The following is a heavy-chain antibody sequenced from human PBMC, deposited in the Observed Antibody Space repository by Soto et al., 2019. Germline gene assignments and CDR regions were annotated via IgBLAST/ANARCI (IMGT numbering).Heavy chain of an antibody. D-gene: IGHD4-4*01. CDR1: RFTLSSYA. Sequence: EVQLLESGGGLVQPGESLRLSCAASRFTLSSYAMTWVRQAPGKGLEWVSGISGSGGSTTYADSVKGRFTISRDNSKNTLYLQMNSLRAEDTAVYYCAKALGLALQGSFSFDYWGQRTLVTVCS. J-gene: IGHJ4*02. V-gene: IGHV3-23*01. CDR3: AKALGLALQGSFSFDY. CDR2: ISGSGGST.